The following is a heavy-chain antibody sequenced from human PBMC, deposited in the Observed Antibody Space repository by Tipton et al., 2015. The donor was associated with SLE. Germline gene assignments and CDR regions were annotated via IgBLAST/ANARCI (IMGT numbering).Heavy chain of an antibody. CDR2: IDISSSAI. J-gene: IGHJ3*02. CDR3: ARDPESFYYSRGYYRPKAFEI. CDR1: GFTFSEHY. D-gene: IGHD3-22*01. V-gene: IGHV3-11*04. Sequence: SLRLSCATSGFTFSEHYMNWIRQAPGKGLEWISTIDISSSAIYSADSVSGRFTISRDNAKKILFLQMYNLRAEDTAVYYCARDPESFYYSRGYYRPKAFEIWGQGTEVIVSS.